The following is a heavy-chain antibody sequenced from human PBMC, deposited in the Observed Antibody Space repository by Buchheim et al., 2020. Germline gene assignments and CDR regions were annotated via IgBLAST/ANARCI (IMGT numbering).Heavy chain of an antibody. J-gene: IGHJ4*02. CDR1: GYYFTSYY. Sequence: QVHLEQSGAEVKKPGASVRISCKASGYYFTSYYIHWVRQAPGQGLEWMGVINPGGGNTNYAQNFQGRVTMTMDTSTSTVYMELGGRGSEDTAVYYGARAYDCGSNKDHWGRGTL. V-gene: IGHV1-46*03. CDR3: ARAYDCGSNKDH. D-gene: IGHD4-17*01. CDR2: INPGGGNT.